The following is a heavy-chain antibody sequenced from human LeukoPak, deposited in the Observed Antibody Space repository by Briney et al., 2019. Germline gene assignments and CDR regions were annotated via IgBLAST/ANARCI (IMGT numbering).Heavy chain of an antibody. V-gene: IGHV4-30-4*01. CDR1: GGSISSGDYY. Sequence: SETLSLTCTVSGGSISSGDYYWSWIRQPPGKGLEWIGYIYYSGSTYYNPSLKSRVTISVDTSKNQFSLKLSSVTAADTAVYYCARGYCSSTSCLPLDCWGQGTLVTVSS. CDR3: ARGYCSSTSCLPLDC. D-gene: IGHD2-2*01. J-gene: IGHJ4*02. CDR2: IYYSGST.